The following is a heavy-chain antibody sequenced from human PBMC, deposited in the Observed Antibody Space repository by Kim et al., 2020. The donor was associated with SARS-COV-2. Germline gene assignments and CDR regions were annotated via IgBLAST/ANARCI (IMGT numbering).Heavy chain of an antibody. V-gene: IGHV3-9*01. CDR3: ARDLVSSSFRAFHI. CDR2: LSWNSGFI. J-gene: IGHJ3*02. Sequence: GGSLRLSCAASGFTFCDFAMHWVRQVPGKGLEWVSGLSWNSGFIGYADSVKGRFTISRHNAENSLYLQMNRLGAEDTAFYYCARDLVSSSFRAFHIWGQGTMVTV. D-gene: IGHD6-6*01. CDR1: GFTFCDFA.